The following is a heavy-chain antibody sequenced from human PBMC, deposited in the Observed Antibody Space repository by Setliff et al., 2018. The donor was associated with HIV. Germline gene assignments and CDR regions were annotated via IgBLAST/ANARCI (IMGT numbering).Heavy chain of an antibody. CDR3: ARPGGSYGDYGWYLRF. J-gene: IGHJ4*02. CDR2: ISAYSGDT. Sequence: ASVKVSCKASGYTFTSYYMHWVRQAPGQGLEWMGWISAYSGDTNYAQKFQGRLTMTTDTSTSTAYMELRSLRSDDTAMYYCARPGGSYGDYGWYLRFWGQGTLVTVSS. V-gene: IGHV1-18*04. D-gene: IGHD4-17*01. CDR1: GYTFTSYY.